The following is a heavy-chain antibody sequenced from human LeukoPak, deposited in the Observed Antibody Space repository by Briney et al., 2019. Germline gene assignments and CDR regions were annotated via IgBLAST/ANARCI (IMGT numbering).Heavy chain of an antibody. CDR2: INPNNGGK. Sequence: ASVKVSCKASGYTFSAYYMHWVRQAPGQGLEWMGWINPNNGGKKYAQKFQGRVTMTRDTSISTAYMELSRLRSDDTAVYYCARDPPPPPLGDYSAIDAFDMWGQGTMVTVSS. V-gene: IGHV1-2*02. CDR3: ARDPPPPPLGDYSAIDAFDM. D-gene: IGHD4-17*01. J-gene: IGHJ3*02. CDR1: GYTFSAYY.